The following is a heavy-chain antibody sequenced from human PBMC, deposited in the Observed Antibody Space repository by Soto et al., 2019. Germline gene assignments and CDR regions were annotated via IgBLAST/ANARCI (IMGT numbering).Heavy chain of an antibody. Sequence: PGESLKVSCKGSGYRFTTYWIGWVGQMPGKGLEWMGIIYPGDSDTRYSPSFQGQVTISADNSISTAYLQWSSLKASDTAMYYCAGGSWKFVYPYHFDYWGQGTLVTVSS. CDR1: GYRFTTYW. J-gene: IGHJ4*02. V-gene: IGHV5-51*01. CDR2: IYPGDSDT. D-gene: IGHD2-15*01. CDR3: AGGSWKFVYPYHFDY.